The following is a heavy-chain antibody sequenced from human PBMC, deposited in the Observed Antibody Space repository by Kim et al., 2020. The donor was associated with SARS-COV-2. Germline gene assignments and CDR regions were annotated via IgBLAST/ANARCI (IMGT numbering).Heavy chain of an antibody. Sequence: GGSLRLSCAASGFTFRSYEMNWVRQAPGRGLEWISYISNRGRSIYYADSVKGRFTISRDNAKNLLYLQMNSLRDEDTAVYYCATYITKTLDYWGQGTLATVSS. CDR1: GFTFRSYE. CDR2: ISNRGRSI. CDR3: ATYITKTLDY. D-gene: IGHD1-20*01. J-gene: IGHJ4*02. V-gene: IGHV3-48*03.